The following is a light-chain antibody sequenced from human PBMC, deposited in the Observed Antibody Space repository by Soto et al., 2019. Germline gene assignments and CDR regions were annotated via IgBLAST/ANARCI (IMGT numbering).Light chain of an antibody. V-gene: IGKV1-5*03. CDR3: QQYFSSPLT. Sequence: DIQMTQSPSTLSASVGDRVTITCRASQSISAWLAWYPQKPGKDPKLLIFKASTLESGVPSRFSGSGSGTEFTLTISSLQPDDFATYYCQQYFSSPLTFGGGTQVDIK. J-gene: IGKJ4*01. CDR1: QSISAW. CDR2: KAS.